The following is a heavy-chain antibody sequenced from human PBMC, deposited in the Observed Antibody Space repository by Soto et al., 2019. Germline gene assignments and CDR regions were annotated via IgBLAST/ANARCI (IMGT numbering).Heavy chain of an antibody. Sequence: EVQLVESGGGVIRPGGSLRLSCAASGFTFDDYGMIWVRQVPGKGLEWVAGINWNGRTRNYADSVKGRFTISRDTAKNSLYLQMNSLRAEDTALYFCARASPRGRYFDWLIFPLGHWGQGTLVTVSS. D-gene: IGHD3-9*01. CDR3: ARASPRGRYFDWLIFPLGH. CDR1: GFTFDDYG. V-gene: IGHV3-20*04. J-gene: IGHJ4*02. CDR2: INWNGRTR.